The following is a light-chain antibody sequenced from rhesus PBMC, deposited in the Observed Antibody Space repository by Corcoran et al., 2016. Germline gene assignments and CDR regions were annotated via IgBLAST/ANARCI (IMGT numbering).Light chain of an antibody. CDR1: QSVSRY. Sequence: EIVMAQSPATLSLSPGERATLSCGASQSVSRYVAWYQQKPEQAPRLLIHGASSRATGIPDRFSGSGSGTDFTRIISSLEPEDVGVYYCQQYHHWNSFGGGTKVELK. J-gene: IGKJ4*01. V-gene: IGKV3S9*01. CDR3: QQYHHWNS. CDR2: GAS.